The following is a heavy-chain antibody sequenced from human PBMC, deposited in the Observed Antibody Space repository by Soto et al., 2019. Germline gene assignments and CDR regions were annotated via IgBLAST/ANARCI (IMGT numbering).Heavy chain of an antibody. CDR1: GGTFSSYT. J-gene: IGHJ5*02. CDR3: AYVGPVTNDVDP. CDR2: IIPILGIA. D-gene: IGHD4-17*01. V-gene: IGHV1-69*02. Sequence: QVQLVQSGAEVKKPGSSVKVSCKASGGTFSSYTISWVRQAPGQGLEWMGRIIPILGIANYAQKFQGRVTITADKSTSTAYMELSSLRSEDTAVYYCAYVGPVTNDVDPWGQGTLVTVSS.